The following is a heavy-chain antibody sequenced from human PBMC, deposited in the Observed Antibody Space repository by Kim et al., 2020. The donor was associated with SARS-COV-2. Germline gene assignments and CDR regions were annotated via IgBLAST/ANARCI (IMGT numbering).Heavy chain of an antibody. Sequence: GGSLRLSCAASGFTVSSNYMSWVRQAPGKGLEWVSVIYSGGSTYYADSVKGRFTISRDNSKNTLYLQMNSLRAEDTAVYYCASSEPGYDILTGYYYYYGMDVWGQGTTVTVSS. V-gene: IGHV3-53*01. CDR1: GFTVSSNY. D-gene: IGHD3-9*01. CDR2: IYSGGST. J-gene: IGHJ6*02. CDR3: ASSEPGYDILTGYYYYYGMDV.